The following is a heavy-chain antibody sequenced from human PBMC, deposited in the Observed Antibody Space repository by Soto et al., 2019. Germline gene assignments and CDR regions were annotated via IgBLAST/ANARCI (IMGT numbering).Heavy chain of an antibody. Sequence: QVQLQESGPGLVKPSETLSLTCTVSGGSMIKYYWSWIRQPPGKGLEWIGHVYNTGSTNYNPSLKRRVIISVDMSNNQFSLRLTSVTAADMAVYYCARTHRLGEWFDPWGQGTLVTVSS. CDR1: GGSMIKYY. V-gene: IGHV4-59*01. CDR3: ARTHRLGEWFDP. D-gene: IGHD3-16*01. J-gene: IGHJ5*02. CDR2: VYNTGST.